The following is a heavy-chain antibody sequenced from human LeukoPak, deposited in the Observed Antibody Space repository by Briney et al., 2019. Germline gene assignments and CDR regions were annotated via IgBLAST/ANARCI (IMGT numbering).Heavy chain of an antibody. Sequence: ASVKVSCKASGYTFTSYGISRVRQAPGQGLEWMGWISAYNGNTNYAQKLQGRVTMTRDTSINTAYMQLSRLRSDDTAVYYCARSPHILTGENFDYWGQGTLLTVSS. D-gene: IGHD3-9*01. CDR1: GYTFTSYG. V-gene: IGHV1-18*01. CDR3: ARSPHILTGENFDY. CDR2: ISAYNGNT. J-gene: IGHJ4*02.